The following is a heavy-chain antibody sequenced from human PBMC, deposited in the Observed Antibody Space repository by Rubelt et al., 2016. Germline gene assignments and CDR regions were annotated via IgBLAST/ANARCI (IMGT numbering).Heavy chain of an antibody. CDR1: GFTFSDYY. Sequence: VQLVESGGGLVKPGGSLRLSCAASGFTFSDYYMSWIRQAPGQGLEWVSVIYSGGSTYYADSVKGRFTISRDNSKNTLYLQMNSLRAEDTAVYYCASEEGYWGQGTLVTVSS. CDR2: IYSGGST. J-gene: IGHJ4*02. V-gene: IGHV3-66*01. CDR3: ASEEGY.